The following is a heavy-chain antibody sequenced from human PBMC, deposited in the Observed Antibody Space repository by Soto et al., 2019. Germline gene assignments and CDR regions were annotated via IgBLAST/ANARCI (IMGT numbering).Heavy chain of an antibody. Sequence: SETLSLTCAVYGGSFSGYYWSWIRQPPGKGLEWIGEINHSGSTNYNPSLKSRVTISVDTSKNQFSLKLSSVTAADTAVYYCARKLGPLWSGYYTNWFYPWGQGTLVTVSS. CDR2: INHSGST. J-gene: IGHJ5*02. CDR1: GGSFSGYY. CDR3: ARKLGPLWSGYYTNWFYP. D-gene: IGHD3-3*01. V-gene: IGHV4-34*01.